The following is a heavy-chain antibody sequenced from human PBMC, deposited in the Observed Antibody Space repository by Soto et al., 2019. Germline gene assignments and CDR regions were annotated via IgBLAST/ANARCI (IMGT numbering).Heavy chain of an antibody. CDR2: IKQDGSEK. Sequence: EVQLVESGGGLVQPGGSLRLSCAASGFTFSSYWMSWVRQAPGKGLEWVANIKQDGSEKYYVDSVKGRFTISRDNAKNSLYLQMNSLRAEDTAVYYCARDLHPSYSSSWDYYFDYWGQGTLVTVSS. V-gene: IGHV3-7*01. CDR1: GFTFSSYW. CDR3: ARDLHPSYSSSWDYYFDY. D-gene: IGHD6-13*01. J-gene: IGHJ4*02.